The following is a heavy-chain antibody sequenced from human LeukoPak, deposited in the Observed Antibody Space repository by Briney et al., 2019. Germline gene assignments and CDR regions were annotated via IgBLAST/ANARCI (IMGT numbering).Heavy chain of an antibody. D-gene: IGHD3-10*01. J-gene: IGHJ5*02. CDR3: ARLDRCGDRGWFDP. CDR2: IYPGDSDT. CDR1: GYIFSSYW. V-gene: IGHV5-51*01. Sequence: GESPKISWKASGYIFSSYWIGWVRHMPGKGLEWMGIIYPGDSDTRYSPSFQGQVTISADKSITTAYLQWSSLKDSDTAMYYCARLDRCGDRGWFDPWGQGTLVTVSS.